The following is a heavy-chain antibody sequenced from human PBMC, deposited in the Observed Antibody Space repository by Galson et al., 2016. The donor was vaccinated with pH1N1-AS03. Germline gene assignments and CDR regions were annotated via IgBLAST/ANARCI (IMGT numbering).Heavy chain of an antibody. D-gene: IGHD6-19*01. V-gene: IGHV3-9*01. J-gene: IGHJ4*02. CDR1: GFIFEHYA. CDR2: MSWHSEII. CDR3: AKDLLSGGWFTAADS. Sequence: SLRLSCAASGFIFEHYAMHWVRQAPGKGLEWVAGMSWHSEIIDYADSVKGRFTISRDNAQNSLYLQMSSLRPDDTAVYFCAKDLLSGGWFTAADSWGQGTLVTVSS.